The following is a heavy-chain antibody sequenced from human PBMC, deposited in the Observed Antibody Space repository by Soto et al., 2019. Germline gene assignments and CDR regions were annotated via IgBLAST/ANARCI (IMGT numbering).Heavy chain of an antibody. CDR1: GFNFKNFA. J-gene: IGHJ6*02. CDR2: ISDTGGST. Sequence: GGSLRLSCAGSGFNFKNFAIHWVRQAPGTGLEYVSSISDTGGSTFHADSAEGRFIISRDNSKGTLFLQMSSLRVEDTAVYYCVKGSRGEYYYYYNGVDVWGQGTKVTVSS. V-gene: IGHV3-64D*06. CDR3: VKGSRGEYYYYYNGVDV. D-gene: IGHD3-16*01.